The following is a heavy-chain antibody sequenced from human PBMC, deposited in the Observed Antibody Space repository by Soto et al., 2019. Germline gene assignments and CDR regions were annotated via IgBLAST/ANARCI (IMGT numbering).Heavy chain of an antibody. CDR2: IYYSGST. D-gene: IGHD6-13*01. CDR3: ARGYYTSWYWFDR. J-gene: IGHJ2*01. Sequence: QVQLQESGPGLVKPSETLSLTCTVSVSGGSVSTGVHYWRWLRQPPGKGLEWIGYIYYSGSTNYNPSLKSRVTISVDTSKNQFSLKLTSVTAADTAVYYCARGYYTSWYWFDRWGRGTLVTVSS. CDR1: GGSVSTGVHY. V-gene: IGHV4-61*08.